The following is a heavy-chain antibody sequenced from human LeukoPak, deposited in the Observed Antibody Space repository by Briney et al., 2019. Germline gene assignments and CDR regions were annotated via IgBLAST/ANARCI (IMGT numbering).Heavy chain of an antibody. CDR3: ATSGYYYDYFDY. D-gene: IGHD3-22*01. V-gene: IGHV3-43*02. CDR1: GFTFDDYA. Sequence: GGSLRLSCAASGFTFDDYAMHWVRQAPGKGLEWVSLISGDGGSTYYADSVKGRFTISRDNSKNSLYLQMNSLRTEDTALYYCATSGYYYDYFDYWGQGTPVTVSS. J-gene: IGHJ4*02. CDR2: ISGDGGST.